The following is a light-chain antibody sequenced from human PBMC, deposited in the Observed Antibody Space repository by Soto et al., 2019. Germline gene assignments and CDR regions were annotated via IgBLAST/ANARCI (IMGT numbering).Light chain of an antibody. CDR3: CSYIGNYIYV. CDR2: DVN. CDR1: SSNFVSDKY. J-gene: IGLJ1*01. Sequence: QSVLTQPRSVSGSPGQAVAISCTGSSSNFVSDKYVAWYQKHTGKAPRLVIFDVNKRPSGVPDRFSGSKSGNTASLTISGLQAEDEADYYCCSYIGNYIYVFGTGTKGTVL. V-gene: IGLV2-11*01.